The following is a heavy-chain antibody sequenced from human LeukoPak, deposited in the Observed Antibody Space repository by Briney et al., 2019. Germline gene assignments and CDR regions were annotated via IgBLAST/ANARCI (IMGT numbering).Heavy chain of an antibody. CDR1: GYTFTSYG. J-gene: IGHJ5*02. CDR3: ARVSLTRDNWFDP. Sequence: ASVKVSCTASGYTFTSYGISWVRQAPGQGLEWMGWVSTYNGNTNYAHNLQGRVTMTTDTSTSTAYMELRSLRSDDTAVYYCARVSLTRDNWFDPWGQGTLVTVSS. CDR2: VSTYNGNT. D-gene: IGHD3-16*02. V-gene: IGHV1-18*01.